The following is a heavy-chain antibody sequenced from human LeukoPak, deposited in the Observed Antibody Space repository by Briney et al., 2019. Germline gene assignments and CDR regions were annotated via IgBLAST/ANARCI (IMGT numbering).Heavy chain of an antibody. V-gene: IGHV4-39*01. CDR1: GGSISSSTYF. CDR3: ARHMGITGTTY. Sequence: SETLSLTCAVAGGSISSSTYFWDWIRQSPGKRREWIGSFYRNGSTYYTPSLKSRLTISADMSKNQFSLNPISVTAADTAVYYCARHMGITGTTYWGQGTLVTVSP. CDR2: FYRNGST. D-gene: IGHD1-20*01. J-gene: IGHJ4*02.